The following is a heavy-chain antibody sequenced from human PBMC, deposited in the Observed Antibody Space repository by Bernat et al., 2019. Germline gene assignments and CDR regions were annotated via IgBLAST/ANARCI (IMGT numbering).Heavy chain of an antibody. CDR1: GFTFSSYG. CDR2: ISYDGSNK. V-gene: IGHV3-30*18. CDR3: AKDGPEYSSSSGGMDV. J-gene: IGHJ6*02. Sequence: QVQLVESGGGVVQPGRSLRLSCAASGFTFSSYGMHWVRQAPGKGLEWVAVISYDGSNKYYADSVKGRFTISRDNSKNTLYLQMNSLRAEDTAVYYCAKDGPEYSSSSGGMDVWGQGITVTVSS. D-gene: IGHD6-6*01.